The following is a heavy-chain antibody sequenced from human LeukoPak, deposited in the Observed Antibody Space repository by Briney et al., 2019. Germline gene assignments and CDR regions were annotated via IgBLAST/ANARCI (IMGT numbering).Heavy chain of an antibody. CDR2: INHSGSA. D-gene: IGHD2-15*01. Sequence: SETLSLTCAVYGGSFSGYYWSWIRQPPGKGLEWIGEINHSGSANYNPSLKSRVTISVDTSKNRFSLKLSSVTAADTAVFYCARRRSGGKGMDVWGKGTTVTVSS. CDR1: GGSFSGYY. CDR3: ARRRSGGKGMDV. V-gene: IGHV4-34*01. J-gene: IGHJ6*04.